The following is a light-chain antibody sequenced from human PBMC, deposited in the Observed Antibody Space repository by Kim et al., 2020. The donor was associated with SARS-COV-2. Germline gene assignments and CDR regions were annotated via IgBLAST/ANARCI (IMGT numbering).Light chain of an antibody. J-gene: IGLJ3*02. CDR2: DNN. Sequence: VAVGQIVSITCQGGRRRSYYATWYQQTPRQAPLVVIYDNNNRPSGIPDRFSGSSSGNTASLTITGTQAGDEADYYCTSRDSNDNVVFGGGTQLTVL. V-gene: IGLV3-19*01. CDR3: TSRDSNDNVV. CDR1: RRRSYY.